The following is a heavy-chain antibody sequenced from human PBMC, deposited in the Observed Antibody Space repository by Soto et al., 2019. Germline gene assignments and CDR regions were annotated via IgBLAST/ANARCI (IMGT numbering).Heavy chain of an antibody. CDR1: GYTFTSYG. D-gene: IGHD2-15*01. J-gene: IGHJ4*02. Sequence: QVQLVQSGAEVKKPGASVKVSCKASGYTFTSYGISWVRQAPGQGLEWMGWISAYNGNTNYAQKLQGRVTMTTDTTTSTAYMELRSLRSDDTAVYYCARKIHCSGGSCYKDGLGVDYWGQGTLVTVSS. CDR3: ARKIHCSGGSCYKDGLGVDY. V-gene: IGHV1-18*01. CDR2: ISAYNGNT.